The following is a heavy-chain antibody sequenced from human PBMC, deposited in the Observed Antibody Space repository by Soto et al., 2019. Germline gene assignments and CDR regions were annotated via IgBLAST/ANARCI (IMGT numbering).Heavy chain of an antibody. CDR3: ARVFPGSGWPYHYYGMDV. D-gene: IGHD6-19*01. CDR2: IKQDGSDK. Sequence: GGSLRLSCVASEFIFSSYRMHWVRQAPGKGLEWVANIKQDGSDKYYVDSVKGRFTISRDNAKSSLYLQTDSLRVEDTAVYYCARVFPGSGWPYHYYGMDVWGQGTTVT. CDR1: EFIFSSYR. J-gene: IGHJ6*02. V-gene: IGHV3-7*01.